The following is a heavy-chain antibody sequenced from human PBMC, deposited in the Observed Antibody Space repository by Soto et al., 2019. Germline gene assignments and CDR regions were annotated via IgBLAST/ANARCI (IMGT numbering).Heavy chain of an antibody. J-gene: IGHJ4*02. CDR1: GFPFSSYG. CDR2: IWYDGSNK. Sequence: QVQLVESGGGVVQPGRSLRLSCAASGFPFSSYGMHWVRQAPGKGLDWVAVIWYDGSNKDYAESVMGRFTISRDNSKNTLYLQMNSLRADDTAVYYCASSINWGQGTLVTVSS. V-gene: IGHV3-33*01. CDR3: ASSIN.